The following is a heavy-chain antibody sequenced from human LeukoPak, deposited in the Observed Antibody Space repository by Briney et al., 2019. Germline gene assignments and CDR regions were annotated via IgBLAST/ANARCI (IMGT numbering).Heavy chain of an antibody. CDR2: INPNSGGT. CDR1: GYTFTSCD. V-gene: IGHV1-2*02. Sequence: ASVKVSCKASGYTFTSCDINWVRQAPGQGLEWMGWINPNSGGTNYAQKFQGRVTMTRDTSISTAYMELSRLRSDDTAVYYCARALWFGELLTEEAFDPWGQGTLVTVSS. D-gene: IGHD3-10*01. CDR3: ARALWFGELLTEEAFDP. J-gene: IGHJ5*02.